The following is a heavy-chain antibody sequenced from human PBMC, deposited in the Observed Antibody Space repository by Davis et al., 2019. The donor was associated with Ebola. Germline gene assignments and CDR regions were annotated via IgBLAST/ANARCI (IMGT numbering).Heavy chain of an antibody. J-gene: IGHJ5*02. D-gene: IGHD4-23*01. CDR2: IYLDDSDT. CDR3: AKLGPVDTSGFDP. Sequence: PGGSLRLSCKTSALSSTTYWIAWVRQLPGKGLEWMGVIYLDDSDTKYNPSFQGQFTISADKSISTAYLQWTNLKTSDTAIYYCAKLGPVDTSGFDPWGQGTPVTVSS. V-gene: IGHV5-51*01. CDR1: ALSSTTYW.